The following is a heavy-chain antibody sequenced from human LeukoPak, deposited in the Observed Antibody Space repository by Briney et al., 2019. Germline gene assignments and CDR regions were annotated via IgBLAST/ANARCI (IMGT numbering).Heavy chain of an antibody. D-gene: IGHD2-2*01. CDR1: GGSISSYY. CDR3: ARGLLYCSSTSCYRMYYFDY. Sequence: SETLSLTCTVSGGSISSYYWSWVRQPPGKGLECIGYIYYSGSTNYNPSLKSRVTKSVDTSKNQFSLKLTSVTAADTAVYYCARGLLYCSSTSCYRMYYFDYWGQGTLVTVSS. J-gene: IGHJ4*02. CDR2: IYYSGST. V-gene: IGHV4-59*12.